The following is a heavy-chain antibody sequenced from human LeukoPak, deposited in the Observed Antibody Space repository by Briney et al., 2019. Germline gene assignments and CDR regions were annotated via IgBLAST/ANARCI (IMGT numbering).Heavy chain of an antibody. CDR2: ISSSGSTI. V-gene: IGHV3-48*03. J-gene: IGHJ4*02. D-gene: IGHD3-10*01. CDR1: GFTFSSYE. CDR3: ASDVWFGELFDY. Sequence: GGSLRLSYAASGFTFSSYEMNWVRQAPGKGLEWVSYISSSGSTIYYADSVKGRFTISRDNAKNSLYLQMNSLRAEDTAVYYCASDVWFGELFDYWGQGTLVTVSS.